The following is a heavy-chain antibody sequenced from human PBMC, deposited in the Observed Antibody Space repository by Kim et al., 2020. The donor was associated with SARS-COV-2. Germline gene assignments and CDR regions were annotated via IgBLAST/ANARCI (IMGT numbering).Heavy chain of an antibody. D-gene: IGHD6-6*01. CDR3: ARSSSSSGRYYYYGMDV. Sequence: KGRFTISRDNSKNTLYLQMNSLRAEDTAVYYCARSSSSSGRYYYYGMDVWGQGTTVTVSS. V-gene: IGHV3-30*07. J-gene: IGHJ6*02.